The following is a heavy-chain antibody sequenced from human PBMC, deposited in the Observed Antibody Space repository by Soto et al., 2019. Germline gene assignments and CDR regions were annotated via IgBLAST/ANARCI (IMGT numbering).Heavy chain of an antibody. CDR1: GFTFTSSA. V-gene: IGHV1-58*02. CDR2: IVVGSGNT. D-gene: IGHD6-19*01. Sequence: GASVKVSCKASGFTFTSSAMQWLRQARGQRLEWIGWIVVGSGNTNYAQKFQERVTITRDMSTSTAYMELSSLRSEDTAVYYCAADLNSGLELWGQGTLVTVSS. CDR3: AADLNSGLEL. J-gene: IGHJ4*02.